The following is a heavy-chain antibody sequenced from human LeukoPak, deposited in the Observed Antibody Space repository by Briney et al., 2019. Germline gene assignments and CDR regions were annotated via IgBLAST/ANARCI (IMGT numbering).Heavy chain of an antibody. J-gene: IGHJ4*02. CDR2: INPNSGGT. D-gene: IGHD6-13*01. CDR3: ARFVAAACYFDF. V-gene: IGHV1-2*06. Sequence: ASVKVSCKASGYTFTGYYMHWVRQAPGQGLEWMGRINPNSGGTNYAQKFQGRVTITTDESTSTAYMELSSLRSEDTAVYYCARFVAAACYFDFWGQGTLVTVSS. CDR1: GYTFTGYY.